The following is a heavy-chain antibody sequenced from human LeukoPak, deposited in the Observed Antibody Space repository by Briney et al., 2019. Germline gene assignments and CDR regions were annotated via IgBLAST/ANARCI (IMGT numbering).Heavy chain of an antibody. CDR3: ARDSAPYNSSWYHYYYYMDV. V-gene: IGHV4-59*01. CDR1: GGSISSYY. Sequence: SETLSLTCTVSGGSISSYYWSWIRQPPGKGLEWIGYIYYSGSTNYNPSLKSRVTISVDTSKNQFSLKLSSVTAADTAVYYCARDSAPYNSSWYHYYYYMDVWGKGTTVTVSS. CDR2: IYYSGST. D-gene: IGHD6-13*01. J-gene: IGHJ6*03.